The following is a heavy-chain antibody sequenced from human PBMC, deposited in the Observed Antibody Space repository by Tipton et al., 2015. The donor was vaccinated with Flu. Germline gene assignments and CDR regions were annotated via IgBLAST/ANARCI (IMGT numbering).Heavy chain of an antibody. CDR3: ARRDYSNYVSEPRNWFDP. Sequence: TLSLTCTVSGGSIRSSTDYWGWVRQPPGKGLDWIGTIYSSGSTYFNPSLRSRVTISVDTSKNQFSLRLVSVTATDTAVYYCARRDYSNYVSEPRNWFDPWGQGILVTVSS. CDR2: IYSSGST. J-gene: IGHJ5*02. D-gene: IGHD4-11*01. V-gene: IGHV4-39*01. CDR1: GGSIRSSTDY.